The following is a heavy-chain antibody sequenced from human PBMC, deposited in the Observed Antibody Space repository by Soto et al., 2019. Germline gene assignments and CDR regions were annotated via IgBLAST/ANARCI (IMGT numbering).Heavy chain of an antibody. V-gene: IGHV3-7*01. J-gene: IGHJ4*02. CDR1: GFTFSTSW. D-gene: IGHD3-10*01. Sequence: EVQLVESGGVLVQPGGSLRVSCAASGFTFSTSWMNWVRQAPGKGLEWVANINGDGSEEYYVDSVRGRFTISRDNVKNSLFLQMHRLRAEDMAVYYWAAGFPPDYWGQGTLVTVSS. CDR3: AAGFPPDY. CDR2: INGDGSEE.